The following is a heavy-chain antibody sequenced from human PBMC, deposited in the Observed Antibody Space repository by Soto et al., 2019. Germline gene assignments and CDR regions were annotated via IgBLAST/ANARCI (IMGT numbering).Heavy chain of an antibody. V-gene: IGHV1-69*13. Sequence: SVKVSCKASGGTFSSYAISWVRQAPGQGLEWMGGIIPIFGTANYAQKFQGRVTITADESTSTAYMELSSLRSEDTAVYYCARDKYTNYVRDYYYGMDVWGQGTTVTVSS. CDR3: ARDKYTNYVRDYYYGMDV. J-gene: IGHJ6*02. CDR2: IIPIFGTA. D-gene: IGHD3-10*02. CDR1: GGTFSSYA.